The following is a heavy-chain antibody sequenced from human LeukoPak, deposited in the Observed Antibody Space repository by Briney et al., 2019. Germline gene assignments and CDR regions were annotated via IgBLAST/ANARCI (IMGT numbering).Heavy chain of an antibody. D-gene: IGHD5-12*01. Sequence: QPGGSLRLSCAASGFTFSSYGMHWVRQAPGKGLEWVAVISYDGSNKYYADSVKGRFTISRDNSRNTLYLQMNSLRVEDTAVYYCARDVFPRHSVATPGYCDPWGQGTLVTVSS. J-gene: IGHJ5*02. CDR3: ARDVFPRHSVATPGYCDP. CDR2: ISYDGSNK. CDR1: GFTFSSYG. V-gene: IGHV3-30*03.